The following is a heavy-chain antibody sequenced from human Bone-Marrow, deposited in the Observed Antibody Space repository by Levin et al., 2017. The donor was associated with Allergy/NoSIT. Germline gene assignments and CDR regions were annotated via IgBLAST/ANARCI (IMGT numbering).Heavy chain of an antibody. CDR3: AHRNPRTNALDS. D-gene: IGHD1-14*01. Sequence: SGPTLVKPTQTVTLTCTFSGFSLSSLGEGVGWIRQPPGKALEWLGTIYWDNDKRYNASMENRLTITKGSFKRQVVLRMTNMDPIDTGTYFCAHRNPRTNALDSWGQGNLVTVSS. V-gene: IGHV2-5*02. CDR1: GFSLSSLGEG. J-gene: IGHJ4*02. CDR2: IYWDNDK.